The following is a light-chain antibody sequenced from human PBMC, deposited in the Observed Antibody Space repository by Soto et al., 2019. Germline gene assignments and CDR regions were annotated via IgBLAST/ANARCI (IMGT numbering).Light chain of an antibody. V-gene: IGLV2-14*01. CDR3: SSYTSTSSVT. Sequence: QSALTQPASVSGSPGQSITISCTGTSSDVGGYNYVSWYQRHPGKAPKLMIYDVTNRPSGVSNRFSGSKSDNTASLTISGLQAEDEADYYCSSYTSTSSVTFGGGTKLTVL. CDR2: DVT. CDR1: SSDVGGYNY. J-gene: IGLJ2*01.